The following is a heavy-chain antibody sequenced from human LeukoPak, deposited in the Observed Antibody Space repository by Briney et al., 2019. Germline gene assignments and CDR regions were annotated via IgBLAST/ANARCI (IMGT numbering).Heavy chain of an antibody. V-gene: IGHV4-31*03. CDR2: IYYSGST. D-gene: IGHD3-10*01. CDR1: GGSISSGGYY. J-gene: IGHJ4*02. Sequence: SETLSLTCTVSGGSISSGGYYWSWIRQHPGKGLEWIGYIYYSGSTYYNPSLKSRVTISVDTSKNQFSLKLSSVTAADTAVYYCARGPITMVRGVIRVFDYWGQGTLVTVSS. CDR3: ARGPITMVRGVIRVFDY.